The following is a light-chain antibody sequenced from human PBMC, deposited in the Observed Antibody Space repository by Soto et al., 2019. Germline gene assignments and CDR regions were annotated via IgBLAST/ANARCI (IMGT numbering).Light chain of an antibody. CDR1: QTISSY. CDR2: AAS. V-gene: IGKV1-39*01. Sequence: DIQMTQSPSFLSASVGDRVTITCRASQTISSYLNWYQQKPGKAPKVLMYAASSLQSGVPSRFSGSGSGTEFTLIISGLPPEDFATYYCQQGSSSPLTFGGGTKVEI. CDR3: QQGSSSPLT. J-gene: IGKJ4*01.